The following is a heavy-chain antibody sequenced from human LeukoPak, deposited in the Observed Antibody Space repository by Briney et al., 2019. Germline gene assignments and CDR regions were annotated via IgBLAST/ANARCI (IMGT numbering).Heavy chain of an antibody. CDR2: LNSDGTFP. V-gene: IGHV3-74*01. CDR3: ARGLREFGYYYYHMDV. Sequence: GGSLRLSCAASGFSFTTYWMHWVRQAPGKGLVWVSRLNSDGTFPNYVDSVEGRFTISRDNTKNTLYLHMSSLRAEDTAVYYCARGLREFGYYYYHMDVWDIGTTVTVSS. J-gene: IGHJ6*03. D-gene: IGHD3-10*01. CDR1: GFSFTTYW.